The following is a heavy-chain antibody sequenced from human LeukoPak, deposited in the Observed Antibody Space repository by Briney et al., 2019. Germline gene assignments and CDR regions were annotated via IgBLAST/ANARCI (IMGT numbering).Heavy chain of an antibody. D-gene: IGHD3-22*01. CDR1: GLTVSSNC. V-gene: IGHV3-53*01. CDR3: ARRAGDYSHPYDY. J-gene: IGHJ4*02. Sequence: GGSLRLSCAASGLTVSSNCMSWVRQAPGKGLEWVSFIYSGGNTYYADSVKGRFAISRDNSKNTVHLQMNSLRAEDTAMYYCARRAGDYSHPYDYWGQGTLVTVSS. CDR2: IYSGGNT.